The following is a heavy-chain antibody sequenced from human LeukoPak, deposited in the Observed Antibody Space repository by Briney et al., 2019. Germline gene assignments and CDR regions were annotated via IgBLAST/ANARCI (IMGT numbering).Heavy chain of an antibody. J-gene: IGHJ4*02. CDR2: IFHSGST. CDR1: GYSLTSGYY. D-gene: IGHD6-19*01. CDR3: ARGTLYRGWSYYLDF. V-gene: IGHV4-38-2*02. Sequence: SETLSLTCTVSGYSLTSGYYWGWIRQPPGKGLEWIASIFHSGSTFYNPSVKSRVTISVDTSKNQFSLTLRSVTAADTAMYYCARGTLYRGWSYYLDFWGQGSQVTVSS.